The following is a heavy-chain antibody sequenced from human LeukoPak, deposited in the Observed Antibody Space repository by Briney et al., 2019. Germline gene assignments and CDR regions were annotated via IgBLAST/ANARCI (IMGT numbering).Heavy chain of an antibody. J-gene: IGHJ4*02. CDR2: ISYDGSNQ. V-gene: IGHV3-30-3*01. D-gene: IGHD6-19*01. CDR1: GFTFTSYA. Sequence: GGSLRLSCAASGFTFTSYALHWVRQAPGKGHEWVGIISYDGSNQYYADSVKGRFTISRDNSKNMLFMQMKGLRVEDTAVYNCARGVRYGSGWYYFDYWGQGTLVTVSS. CDR3: ARGVRYGSGWYYFDY.